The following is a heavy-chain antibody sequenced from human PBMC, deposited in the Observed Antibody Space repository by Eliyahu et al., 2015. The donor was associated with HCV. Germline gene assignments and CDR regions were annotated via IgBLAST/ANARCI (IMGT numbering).Heavy chain of an antibody. CDR1: GGTFSSYT. CDR2: IIPILGIA. Sequence: EVKKPGSSVKVSCKASGGTFSSYTISWVRQAPGQGLEWMGRIIPILGIANYAQKFQGRVTITADKSTSTAYMELSSLRSEDTAVYYCARDPAGSSWSNWYFDLWGRGTLVTVSS. V-gene: IGHV1-69*04. J-gene: IGHJ2*01. D-gene: IGHD6-13*01. CDR3: ARDPAGSSWSNWYFDL.